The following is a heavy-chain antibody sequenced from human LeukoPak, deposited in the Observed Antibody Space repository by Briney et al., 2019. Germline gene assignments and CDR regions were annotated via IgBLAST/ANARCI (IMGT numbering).Heavy chain of an antibody. Sequence: PSETLSLTCTVSGGSISSYYWSWIRQPPGKGLEWIGYIYYSGSTNYNPSLKSRVTISVDTSKNQFSLKLSSVTAADTAVYYCARIPYDSSGYLDYYFDYWAREPWSPSPQ. CDR1: GGSISSYY. J-gene: IGHJ4*02. V-gene: IGHV4-59*08. D-gene: IGHD3-22*01. CDR3: ARIPYDSSGYLDYYFDY. CDR2: IYYSGST.